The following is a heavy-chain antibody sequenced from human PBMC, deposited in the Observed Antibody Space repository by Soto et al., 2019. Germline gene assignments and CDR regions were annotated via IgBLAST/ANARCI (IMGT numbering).Heavy chain of an antibody. J-gene: IGHJ4*02. V-gene: IGHV4-59*08. D-gene: IGHD3-9*01. CDR1: GGSISSYY. CDR2: IYYSGST. Sequence: PSETLSLTCTVSGGSISSYYWSWIRQPPGKGLEWIGYIYYSGSTNYNPSLKSRVTISVDTSKNQFSLKLSSVTAADTAVYYCARSSSYYDILTGYSTPYYFDYWGQGTLVTVSS. CDR3: ARSSSYYDILTGYSTPYYFDY.